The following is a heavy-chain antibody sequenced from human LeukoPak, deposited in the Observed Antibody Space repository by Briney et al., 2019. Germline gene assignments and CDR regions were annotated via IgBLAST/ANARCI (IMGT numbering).Heavy chain of an antibody. J-gene: IGHJ4*02. CDR1: GNTFSDHN. CDR2: VDPEDGVA. V-gene: IGHV1-69-2*01. CDR3: VTHTRLMTY. Sequence: VKVSCKVSGNTFSDHNIHWVQQAPGKGLEWMGPVDPEDGVAKYAEKFQGRVTLSADTSRDLGYMELSSLKSEDTAVYYCVTHTRLMTYWGQGTLVTVSS. D-gene: IGHD3-16*01.